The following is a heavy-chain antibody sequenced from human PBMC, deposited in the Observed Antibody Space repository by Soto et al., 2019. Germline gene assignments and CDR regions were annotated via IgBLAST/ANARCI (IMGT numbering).Heavy chain of an antibody. V-gene: IGHV3-11*01. Sequence: QVQLVESGGGLVKPGGSLRLSCAASGFTFSDYYMSCIRQAPGKGLEWVSYISSSGSTIYYADSVKGRLTISRDNAKNSLYLQSNSLRAEDTAVYYCARDKDSALNYYYYFMDVWGKGTTVTVSS. CDR3: ARDKDSALNYYYYFMDV. CDR2: ISSSGSTI. J-gene: IGHJ6*03. CDR1: GFTFSDYY. D-gene: IGHD2-15*01.